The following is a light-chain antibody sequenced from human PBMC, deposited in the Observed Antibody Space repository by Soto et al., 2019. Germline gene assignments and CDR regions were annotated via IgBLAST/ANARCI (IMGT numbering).Light chain of an antibody. J-gene: IGLJ1*01. CDR2: SNN. V-gene: IGLV1-44*01. Sequence: QSVLTQPPSASGTPGQRVTISCSGSSSNIGSNTVNWYQQLPGTAPKLLIYSNNQRPSGVPDRFSGSKSGTSASLTISGLQFEDEADYYCAAWDGSLNGYVFGTGTKFTVL. CDR1: SSNIGSNT. CDR3: AAWDGSLNGYV.